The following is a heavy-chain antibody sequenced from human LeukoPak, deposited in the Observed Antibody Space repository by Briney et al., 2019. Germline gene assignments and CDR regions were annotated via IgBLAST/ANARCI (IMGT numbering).Heavy chain of an antibody. J-gene: IGHJ6*02. CDR2: FDPEDGET. V-gene: IGHV1-24*01. CDR3: ATDPGLLGRGSYYYGMDV. Sequence: APVKVSCKVSGYTLTELSMHWVRQAPGKGLEWMGGFDPEDGETIYAQKFQGRVTMTEDTSTDTAYMELSSLRSEDTAVYYCATDPGLLGRGSYYYGMDVWGQGTTVTVSS. D-gene: IGHD1-26*01. CDR1: GYTLTELS.